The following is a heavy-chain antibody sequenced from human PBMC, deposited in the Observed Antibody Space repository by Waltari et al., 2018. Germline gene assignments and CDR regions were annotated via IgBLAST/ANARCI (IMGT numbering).Heavy chain of an antibody. CDR2: IIPIFGTA. Sequence: QVQLVQSGAEVKKPGSSVKVSCKASGGTFSSYAISWVRQAPGQGLEWMGGIIPIFGTANYAQKFQGRVTITADESTSTAYMELSSLRSEDTAVYYCARVREMATITGYYFDYWGQGTLVTVSS. CDR1: GGTFSSYA. J-gene: IGHJ4*02. V-gene: IGHV1-69*13. D-gene: IGHD5-12*01. CDR3: ARVREMATITGYYFDY.